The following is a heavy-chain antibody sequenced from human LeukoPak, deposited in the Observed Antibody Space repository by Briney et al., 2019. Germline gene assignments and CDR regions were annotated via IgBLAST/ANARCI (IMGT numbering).Heavy chain of an antibody. D-gene: IGHD3-9*01. CDR2: ISAYNGNT. V-gene: IGHV1-18*01. CDR1: GHTFTKSG. CDR3: ARQLLRYFDFDY. Sequence: GASVKVSCKASGHTFTKSGISWVGQPPGQGLEWMGWISAYNGNTNYAQKLQGRVTMTTDTSTSTAYMELRSLRSDDTAVYYCARQLLRYFDFDYWGQGTLVTVSS. J-gene: IGHJ4*02.